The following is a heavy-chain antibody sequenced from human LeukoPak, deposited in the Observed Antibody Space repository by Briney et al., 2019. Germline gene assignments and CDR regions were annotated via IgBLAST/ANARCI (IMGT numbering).Heavy chain of an antibody. CDR2: ISGSGGST. Sequence: GGSLRLSCAASGFTFSNFAMSWVRQAPGKGLEWVSGISGSGGSTNHADSVKGRFSISRDNSKNTLYLQMNSLRAEDTAVYYCAKRDIVTTAYYFDYWGRGTLVTVSS. CDR1: GFTFSNFA. V-gene: IGHV3-23*01. D-gene: IGHD5-12*01. CDR3: AKRDIVTTAYYFDY. J-gene: IGHJ4*02.